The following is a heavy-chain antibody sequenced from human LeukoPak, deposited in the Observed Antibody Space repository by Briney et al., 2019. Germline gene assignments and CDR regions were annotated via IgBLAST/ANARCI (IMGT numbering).Heavy chain of an antibody. J-gene: IGHJ4*02. Sequence: GGSLRLSCAASGFTFSSYWMSWVRQAPGKGLEWVANIKQDGSEKYYVDSVKGRFTISRDNAKNSLYLQMNSLRAEDTAVYYCARDRPYSSWYRFMFDYWGQGTLVTVSS. CDR3: ARDRPYSSWYRFMFDY. D-gene: IGHD6-13*01. CDR1: GFTFSSYW. V-gene: IGHV3-7*01. CDR2: IKQDGSEK.